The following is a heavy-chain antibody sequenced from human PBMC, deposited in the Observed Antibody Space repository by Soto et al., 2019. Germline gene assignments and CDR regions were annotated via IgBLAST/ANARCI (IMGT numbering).Heavy chain of an antibody. J-gene: IGHJ4*02. V-gene: IGHV4-34*01. D-gene: IGHD3-22*01. CDR1: NGSFTDYF. Sequence: PSETLSLTCAAHNGSFTDYFWTWIRQSPGRGLEWIGEINHRGGATYNPSLRSRVTISIDTSKNHFSLSLRSLTAADTAVYYCARNYYDGSGLYYWGQGTLVTVSS. CDR2: INHRGGA. CDR3: ARNYYDGSGLYY.